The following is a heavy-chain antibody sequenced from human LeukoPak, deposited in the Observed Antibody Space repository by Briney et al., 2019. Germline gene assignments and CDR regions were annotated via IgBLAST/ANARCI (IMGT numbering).Heavy chain of an antibody. CDR1: GGSVSSGSYY. CDR2: IYYSGST. D-gene: IGHD1-26*01. J-gene: IGHJ6*02. V-gene: IGHV4-61*01. CDR3: ARDQRTVGYYGMDV. Sequence: ASETLSLTCTVSGGSVSSGSYYWSWIRQPPGKGLEWIGYIYYSGSTNYNPSLKSRVTISVDTSKNQFSLKLSSVTAADTAVYYCARDQRTVGYYGMDVWGRGTTVTVSS.